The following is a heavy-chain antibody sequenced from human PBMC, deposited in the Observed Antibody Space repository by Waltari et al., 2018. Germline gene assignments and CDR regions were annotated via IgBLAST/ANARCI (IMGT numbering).Heavy chain of an antibody. CDR3: ARGGVYDYVWGSLDY. Sequence: QVQLQESGPGLVKPSETLSLTCTVSGGSISSYYWSWIRQPPGKGLEWIGYIYYSGGTNYNPSLKSRVTISVDTSKNQFSLKLSSVTAADTAVYYCARGGVYDYVWGSLDYWGQGTLVTVSS. V-gene: IGHV4-59*01. CDR1: GGSISSYY. D-gene: IGHD3-16*01. CDR2: IYYSGGT. J-gene: IGHJ4*02.